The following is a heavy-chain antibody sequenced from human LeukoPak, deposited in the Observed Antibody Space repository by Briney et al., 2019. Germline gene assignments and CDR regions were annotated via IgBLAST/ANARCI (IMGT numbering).Heavy chain of an antibody. CDR1: GGSISISNYY. D-gene: IGHD6-13*01. Sequence: PSETLSLTCTVSGGSISISNYYWAWIRQPPGKGLEWIGYIYYSGSTNYNPSLKSRVTISVDTSKNQFSLKLSSVTAADTAVYYCARGLMMAVAGRGEFHYWGQGTLVTVSS. J-gene: IGHJ4*02. V-gene: IGHV4-61*05. CDR2: IYYSGST. CDR3: ARGLMMAVAGRGEFHY.